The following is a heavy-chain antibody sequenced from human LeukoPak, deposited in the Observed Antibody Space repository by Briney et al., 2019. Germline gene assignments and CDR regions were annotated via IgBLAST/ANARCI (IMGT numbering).Heavy chain of an antibody. CDR2: IIPSLDIS. CDR1: GDTFITYT. CDR3: ARDHCSPGTCLGGH. D-gene: IGHD2-15*01. Sequence: ASVKVSCKAPGDTFITYTFSWVRQAPGQGLEWMGRIIPSLDISNYAQKFQGRVTLSADKATTTTYMELTSLRSEDTAIYYCARDHCSPGTCLGGHWGQGTLVTVSS. V-gene: IGHV1-69*04. J-gene: IGHJ4*02.